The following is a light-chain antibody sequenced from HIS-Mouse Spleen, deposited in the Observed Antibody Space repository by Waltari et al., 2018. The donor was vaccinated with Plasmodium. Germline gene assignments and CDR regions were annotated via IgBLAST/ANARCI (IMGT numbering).Light chain of an antibody. CDR3: QAWDSSTVV. J-gene: IGLJ2*01. CDR2: QDS. V-gene: IGLV3-1*01. Sequence: SYELTQPPSVSVSPGQTASITCSGAKLGDKYACWYQQKPGQPPVLVIYQDSKLPSGIPERFSGSNSGNTATLTISGTQAMDQADYYCQAWDSSTVVFGGGTKLTVL. CDR1: KLGDKY.